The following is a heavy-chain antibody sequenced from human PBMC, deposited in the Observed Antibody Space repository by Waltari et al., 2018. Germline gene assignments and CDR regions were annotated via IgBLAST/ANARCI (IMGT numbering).Heavy chain of an antibody. J-gene: IGHJ6*03. D-gene: IGHD5-12*01. V-gene: IGHV1-69*05. CDR3: ARAEIGRDGYNQPYYYMDV. Sequence: QVQLVQSGAEVKKPGSSVKVSCKASGGTFSSYAISWVRQAPGQGLEWMGGIIPIFGTANYAQKFQGRVTITTDESTSTAYMELSSLRSEDTAVYYCARAEIGRDGYNQPYYYMDVWGKGTTVTVSS. CDR1: GGTFSSYA. CDR2: IIPIFGTA.